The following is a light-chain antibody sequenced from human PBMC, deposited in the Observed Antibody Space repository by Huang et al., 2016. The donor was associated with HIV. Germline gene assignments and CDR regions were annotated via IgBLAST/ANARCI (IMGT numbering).Light chain of an antibody. CDR1: QSVYSSSTSKDY. J-gene: IGKJ1*01. CDR2: WAA. CDR3: QQYYSSPQT. V-gene: IGKV4-1*01. Sequence: DIIMTQSPDSLAVSLGERATLNCRSNQSVYSSSTSKDYMAWFQQKPGQPPRLLLFWAATREAGVPDRFSGSGSVTHFTLTIANVEAEDAAIYYCQQYYSSPQTFGQGTRVEVK.